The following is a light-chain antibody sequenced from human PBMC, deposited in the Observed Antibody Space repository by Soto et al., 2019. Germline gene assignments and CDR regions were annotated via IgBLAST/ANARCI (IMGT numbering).Light chain of an antibody. CDR1: QSISSF. V-gene: IGKV1-39*01. CDR3: QQSYSTLFT. CDR2: AAS. Sequence: DIQMTQSPSSLSASVGDRVTITCRASQSISSFLNWYQQKPGQAPKLLISAASSLQSGVPSRFSGSGSGTDFTLTISSLQPEDFATYYCQQSYSTLFTFGPGTKVDIK. J-gene: IGKJ3*01.